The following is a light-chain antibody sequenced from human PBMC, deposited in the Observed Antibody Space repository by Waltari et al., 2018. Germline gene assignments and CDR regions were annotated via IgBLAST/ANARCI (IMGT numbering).Light chain of an antibody. CDR1: GRHVGGSNS. J-gene: IGLJ1*01. CDR3: SSYAGSNEGV. Sequence: QSALSQPPSASGSAGQSLTLSCTGPGRHVGGSNSFSWYQQHPGKAPRLMIYEVNKRPSGVPDRFSGSKSGNTASLTVSGLQADDEAYYYCSSYAGSNEGVFGTGTKVTIL. V-gene: IGLV2-8*01. CDR2: EVN.